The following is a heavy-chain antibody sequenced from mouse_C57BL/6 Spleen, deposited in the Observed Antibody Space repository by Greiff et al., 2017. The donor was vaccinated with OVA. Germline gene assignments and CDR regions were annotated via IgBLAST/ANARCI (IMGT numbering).Heavy chain of an antibody. CDR3: ARDYYYGSSYRFFAY. Sequence: EVQLVESGGGLVKPGGSLKLSCAASGFTFSSYAMSWVRQTPEKRLEWVATISDGGSYTYYPDNVKDRFTISRDNAKNNLYLQMSHLKSEDTAMYYCARDYYYGSSYRFFAYWGQGTLVTVSA. D-gene: IGHD1-1*01. CDR2: ISDGGSYT. J-gene: IGHJ3*01. V-gene: IGHV5-4*01. CDR1: GFTFSSYA.